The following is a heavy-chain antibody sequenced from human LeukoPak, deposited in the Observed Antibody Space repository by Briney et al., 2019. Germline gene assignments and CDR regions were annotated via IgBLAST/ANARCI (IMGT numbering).Heavy chain of an antibody. D-gene: IGHD2-15*01. CDR1: GDSVSSNSAA. CDR2: TYYRSKWYN. V-gene: IGHV6-1*01. Sequence: SQTLSLTCAISGDSVSSNSAAWNWIRQSPSRGLEWLGRTYYRSKWYNDYAVSVKSRITINPDTSKNQFSLQLNSVTPEDTAVYYCARDPHRSGGSCYSGIHNWFDPWGQGTLVTVSS. J-gene: IGHJ5*02. CDR3: ARDPHRSGGSCYSGIHNWFDP.